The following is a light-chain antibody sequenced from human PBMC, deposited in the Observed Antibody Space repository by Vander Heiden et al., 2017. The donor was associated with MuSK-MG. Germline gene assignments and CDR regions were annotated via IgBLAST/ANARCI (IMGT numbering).Light chain of an antibody. V-gene: IGKV1-5*01. Sequence: DIQMTQSPSTLSASVGDRITISCRASQSVSTWLAWYQQKPGRAPKLLIYDASTLESGVSSRFSGSGSGTEFTLTISSLQPDDFATYYCQHDYGYSQTFGLGTKVXIK. CDR3: QHDYGYSQT. CDR2: DAS. J-gene: IGKJ1*01. CDR1: QSVSTW.